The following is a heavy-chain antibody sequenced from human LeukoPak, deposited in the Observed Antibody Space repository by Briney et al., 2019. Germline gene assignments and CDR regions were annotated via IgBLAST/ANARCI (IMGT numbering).Heavy chain of an antibody. D-gene: IGHD4-23*01. V-gene: IGHV5-51*01. CDR3: ARRGVVTPLPYYFDY. J-gene: IGHJ4*02. CDR1: GYSFTSYW. Sequence: NLGESLKISCKGSGYSFTSYWIGWVRQMPGKGLEWMGIIYPGDSDTRYSPSFQGQVTISADKSISTAYLQWSSLKASDTAMYYCARRGVVTPLPYYFDYWGQGTLVTVSS. CDR2: IYPGDSDT.